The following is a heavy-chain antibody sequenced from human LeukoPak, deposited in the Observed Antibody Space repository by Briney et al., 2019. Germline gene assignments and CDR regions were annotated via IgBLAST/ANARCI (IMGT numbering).Heavy chain of an antibody. V-gene: IGHV7-4-1*02. Sequence: ASVKVSCKASGYTFTTYAVNWVGQAPGQGLEWMGWINTNTGDPTYAQGFTGRFVFSLDTSVSTAYPQISSLKAEDTAVYYCARVSRGIAAAAFDYWGQGALVTVSS. J-gene: IGHJ4*02. CDR1: GYTFTTYA. D-gene: IGHD6-13*01. CDR2: INTNTGDP. CDR3: ARVSRGIAAAAFDY.